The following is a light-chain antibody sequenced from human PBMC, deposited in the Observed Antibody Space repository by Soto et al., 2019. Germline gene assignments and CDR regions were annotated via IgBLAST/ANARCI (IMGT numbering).Light chain of an antibody. J-gene: IGKJ2*01. Sequence: DMQMTQSPSSLSASVGDRVTITCRASQSISSHLNWYQQKPGKAPKLLIYAASSLQSGVPSRFSGSGSGTDFTLTISSLQPEDFATYYCQQSYSTPYTFGQGTKLEIK. CDR1: QSISSH. CDR2: AAS. V-gene: IGKV1-39*01. CDR3: QQSYSTPYT.